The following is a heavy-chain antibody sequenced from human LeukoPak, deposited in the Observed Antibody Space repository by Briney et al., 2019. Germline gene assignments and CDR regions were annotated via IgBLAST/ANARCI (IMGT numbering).Heavy chain of an antibody. CDR2: ISYDGSDK. Sequence: GGSLRLSCAASGFTFSSYGMHWVRQAPGKGLEWVAVISYDGSDKYYADSVKGRFTISRDNSKNTLYLQMNSLGAEDTAVYYCAKRGYSYGFDYWGQGTLVTVSS. D-gene: IGHD5-18*01. CDR3: AKRGYSYGFDY. J-gene: IGHJ4*02. V-gene: IGHV3-30*18. CDR1: GFTFSSYG.